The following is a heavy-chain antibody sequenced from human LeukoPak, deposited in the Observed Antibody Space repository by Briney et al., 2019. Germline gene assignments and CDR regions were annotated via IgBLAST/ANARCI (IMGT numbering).Heavy chain of an antibody. CDR2: VSFDGSNE. V-gene: IGHV3-30-3*01. CDR1: GLTFGTSA. J-gene: IGHJ5*02. Sequence: GGSLRLSCVDSGLTFGTSAMHWARQAPGKGLEWVAVVSFDGSNEKYADSVRGRFTISRDNSKEMLYLQMNSLSREDTAVYYCVRGVGYTLLSWGQGTLVTVSS. CDR3: VRGVGYTLLS. D-gene: IGHD1-1*01.